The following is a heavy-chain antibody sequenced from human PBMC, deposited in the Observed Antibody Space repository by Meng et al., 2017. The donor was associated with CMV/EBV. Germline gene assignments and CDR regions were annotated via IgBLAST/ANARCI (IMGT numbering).Heavy chain of an antibody. CDR3: ARDRRKTDYGGNSDDY. CDR2: IYYSGST. J-gene: IGHJ4*02. D-gene: IGHD4-23*01. Sequence: QLQLHESGPGLVKPSETLSLTCTVSGGSISSSSYYWGWIRQPPGKGLEWIGSIYYSGSTYYNPSLKSRVTISVDTSKNQFSLKLSSVTAADTAVYYCARDRRKTDYGGNSDDYWGQGTLVTVSS. V-gene: IGHV4-39*07. CDR1: GGSISSSSYY.